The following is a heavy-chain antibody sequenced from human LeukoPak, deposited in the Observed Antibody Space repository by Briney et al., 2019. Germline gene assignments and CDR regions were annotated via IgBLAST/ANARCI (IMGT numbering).Heavy chain of an antibody. D-gene: IGHD3-10*01. J-gene: IGHJ4*02. V-gene: IGHV4-34*01. CDR2: INHSGST. CDR3: ARAGWFGELYGPLDF. CDR1: GESFNNYY. Sequence: SETLSLTCAVYGESFNNYYWTWIRQSLGKGLEWIGEINHSGSTNYNPSLKSRLSISVDPSKNQFSLKLTSVIAADTAVYYCARAGWFGELYGPLDFWGQGTLVTVSS.